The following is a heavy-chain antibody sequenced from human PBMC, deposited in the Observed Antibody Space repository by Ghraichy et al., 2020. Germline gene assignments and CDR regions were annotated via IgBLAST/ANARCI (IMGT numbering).Heavy chain of an antibody. Sequence: GGSLRLSCAASGFTFSDYYMSWIRQAPGKGLEWVSYISSSGSTIYYADSVKGRFTISRDYAKNSLYLQMNSLRAEDTAVYYCARDENLMVRGVPSPGSEYYYYYGMDVWGQGTTVTVSS. V-gene: IGHV3-11*01. D-gene: IGHD3-10*01. CDR3: ARDENLMVRGVPSPGSEYYYYYGMDV. J-gene: IGHJ6*02. CDR2: ISSSGSTI. CDR1: GFTFSDYY.